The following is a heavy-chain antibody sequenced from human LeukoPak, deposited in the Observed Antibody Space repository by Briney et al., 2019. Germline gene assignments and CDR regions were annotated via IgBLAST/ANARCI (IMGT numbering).Heavy chain of an antibody. Sequence: PGGSLRLSCAASGFIFSNYGMHWVRQVSGKGLEWVGIIWNDGSRKDYGDSVKGRFTISRDNSKNTLYLQMNTLRVEDTALYYCAKGGIEVGHPAGLYFFDSWGQGTLVTVSS. CDR3: AKGGIEVGHPAGLYFFDS. J-gene: IGHJ4*02. CDR2: IWNDGSRK. D-gene: IGHD6-19*01. CDR1: GFIFSNYG. V-gene: IGHV3-33*06.